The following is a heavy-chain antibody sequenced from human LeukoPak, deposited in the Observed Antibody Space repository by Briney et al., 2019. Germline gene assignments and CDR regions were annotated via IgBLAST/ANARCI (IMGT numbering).Heavy chain of an antibody. D-gene: IGHD6-19*01. CDR2: INHSGST. Sequence: KASETLSLTCAVYGGSFSGYYWSWIRQPPGKGLEWIGEINHSGSTNYNPSLKSRATISVDTSKNQFSLKVRSVTAADTAVYYCARGNRRGSSVWYNYWGQGSLVTVSS. CDR3: ARGNRRGSSVWYNY. V-gene: IGHV4-34*01. CDR1: GGSFSGYY. J-gene: IGHJ4*02.